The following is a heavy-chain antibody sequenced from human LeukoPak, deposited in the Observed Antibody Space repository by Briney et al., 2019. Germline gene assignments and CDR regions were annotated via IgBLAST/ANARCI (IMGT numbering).Heavy chain of an antibody. V-gene: IGHV1-2*02. Sequence: ASVKVSCKASGYTFNSYSINWVRQAPGQGLEWMGWINPNSGGTNYAQKFQGRVTMTRDTSISTAYMELSRLRSDDTAVYYCARDHCTSSGCYEDYYYGVDVWGQGTTVTVSS. CDR1: GYTFNSYS. CDR2: INPNSGGT. D-gene: IGHD2-2*01. J-gene: IGHJ6*02. CDR3: ARDHCTSSGCYEDYYYGVDV.